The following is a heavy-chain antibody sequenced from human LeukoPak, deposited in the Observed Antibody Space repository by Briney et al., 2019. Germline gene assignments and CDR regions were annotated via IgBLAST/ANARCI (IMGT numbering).Heavy chain of an antibody. J-gene: IGHJ4*02. CDR3: ARGIDY. V-gene: IGHV3-7*03. CDR1: GFTLSSYW. CDR2: IKQDGSEK. Sequence: GGSLRLSCAASGFTLSSYWMTWVRQAPGKGLEWVANIKQDGSEKYYVDSVKGRFTISRDTSKNMVFLQMNSLRVEDTAVYYCARGIDYWGRGTLVTVSS.